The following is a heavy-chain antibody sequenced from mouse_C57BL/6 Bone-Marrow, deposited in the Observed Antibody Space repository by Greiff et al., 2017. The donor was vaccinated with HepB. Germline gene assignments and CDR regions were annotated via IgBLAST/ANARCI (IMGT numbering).Heavy chain of an antibody. V-gene: IGHV1-26*01. CDR3: ARGGYDVGDY. J-gene: IGHJ2*01. CDR1: GYTFTDYY. CDR2: INPNNGGT. Sequence: EVQLQQSGPELVKPGASVKISCKASGYTFTDYYMNWVKQSHGKSLEWIGDINPNNGGTSYNQKFKGKATLTVDKSSSTAYMELRSLTSEDSAVYYCARGGYDVGDYWGQGTTLTVSS. D-gene: IGHD2-2*01.